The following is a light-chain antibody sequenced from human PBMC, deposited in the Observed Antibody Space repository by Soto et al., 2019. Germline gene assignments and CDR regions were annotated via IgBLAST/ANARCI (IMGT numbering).Light chain of an antibody. Sequence: EIVLTQSPGTLSLSPGERATLSCRASQSVTSTYLAWYQQKPGQAPRLLIYGASSRATGIPDRFSGSGSGTDFILTISRLEPEDFAVYYWQQYRSSPLITFGQGTRLEI. V-gene: IGKV3-20*01. CDR3: QQYRSSPLIT. J-gene: IGKJ5*01. CDR2: GAS. CDR1: QSVTSTY.